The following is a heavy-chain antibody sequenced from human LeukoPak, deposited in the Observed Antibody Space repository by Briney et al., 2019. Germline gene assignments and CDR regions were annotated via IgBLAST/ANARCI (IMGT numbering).Heavy chain of an antibody. CDR3: ARDVDWNYDL. J-gene: IGHJ4*02. CDR1: GFTFSNYW. V-gene: IGHV3-7*01. Sequence: GGSLRLSCVGSGFTFSNYWMDWVPQAPGKGLEWVANIKGSDKGHVDSVKGRFSVSRDDARNSLYLQMDSLRAEDTAVYYCARDVDWNYDLWGQGTVVRVSS. CDR2: IKGSDK. D-gene: IGHD1-7*01.